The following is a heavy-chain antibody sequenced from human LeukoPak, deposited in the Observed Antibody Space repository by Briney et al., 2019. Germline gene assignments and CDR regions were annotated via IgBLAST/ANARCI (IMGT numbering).Heavy chain of an antibody. CDR1: GYSINSGYY. CDR2: IYYSGST. J-gene: IGHJ3*02. Sequence: PSETLSLTCTVSGYSINSGYYWSWIRQPPGKGLEWIGYIYYSGSTNYNPSLKSRVTISVDTSKNQFSLKLSSVTAADTAVYYCASQRGPIVVVPAARRAYDAFDIWGQGTMVTVSS. V-gene: IGHV4-61*01. D-gene: IGHD2-2*01. CDR3: ASQRGPIVVVPAARRAYDAFDI.